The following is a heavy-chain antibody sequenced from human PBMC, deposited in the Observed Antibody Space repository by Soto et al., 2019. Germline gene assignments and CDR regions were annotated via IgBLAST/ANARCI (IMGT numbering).Heavy chain of an antibody. J-gene: IGHJ6*02. Sequence: SETLSLTCTVSGGSISSYYWSWIRQPAGKGLEWIGRIYTSGSTNYNPSLKSRVTMSVDTSKNQFSLKLSSVTAADTAVYYCARGYCSGGSCLGMDVWGQGTTVTVYS. CDR2: IYTSGST. D-gene: IGHD2-15*01. CDR3: ARGYCSGGSCLGMDV. CDR1: GGSISSYY. V-gene: IGHV4-4*07.